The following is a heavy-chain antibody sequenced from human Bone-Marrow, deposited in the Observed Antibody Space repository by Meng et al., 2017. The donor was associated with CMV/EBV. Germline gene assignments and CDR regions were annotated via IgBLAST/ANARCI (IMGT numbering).Heavy chain of an antibody. D-gene: IGHD6-19*01. J-gene: IGHJ4*02. Sequence: QLQQWGAGLLKPSDTLSLPCAVYGGSFSGYYWSWIRQPPGKGLEWIGEINHSGSTNYNPSLKSRVTISVDTSKNQFSLKLSSVTAADTAVYYCAREGHNSSGWSRWGQGTLVTVSS. CDR2: INHSGST. V-gene: IGHV4-34*01. CDR3: AREGHNSSGWSR. CDR1: GGSFSGYY.